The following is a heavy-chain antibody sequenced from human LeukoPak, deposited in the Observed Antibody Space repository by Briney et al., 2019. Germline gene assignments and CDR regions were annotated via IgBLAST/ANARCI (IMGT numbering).Heavy chain of an antibody. V-gene: IGHV3-30*03. CDR2: ISYDGSNK. Sequence: PGGPRGLPCEASGSPFVSYARPWFRQPPGRGLGGVAVISYDGSNKYYADSVKGRFTISRDNSKNTLYLQMNSLRAEDTAVYYCAREGVPAAIIDYWGQETLVTVSS. CDR3: AREGVPAAIIDY. J-gene: IGHJ4*02. D-gene: IGHD2-2*01. CDR1: GSPFVSYA.